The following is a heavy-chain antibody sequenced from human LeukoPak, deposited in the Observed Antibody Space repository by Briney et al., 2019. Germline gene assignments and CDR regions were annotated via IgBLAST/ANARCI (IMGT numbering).Heavy chain of an antibody. D-gene: IGHD3-22*01. V-gene: IGHV3-7*05. CDR1: GFTFISYW. CDR2: IKQGGSEK. J-gene: IGHJ4*02. CDR3: AASSGYYFSHFDY. Sequence: GGSLRLSCAASGFTFISYWMSCVRQAPGKGLEWVANIKQGGSEKYYVDSVKGRFTISRDNAKNSLYLQMNSLRAEDTAVDYCAASSGYYFSHFDYWGQGTLVTVSS.